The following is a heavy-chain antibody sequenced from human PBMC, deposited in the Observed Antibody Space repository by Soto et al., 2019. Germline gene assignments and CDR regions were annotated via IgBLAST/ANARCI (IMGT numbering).Heavy chain of an antibody. Sequence: SVKVSCKASGGTFSSYAISWVRQAPGQGLEWMGGIIPIFGTANYAQKFQGRVTITADESTSTAYMELSSLRSEDTAVYYCASYAGLRLGELSLKGTFDIWGQGTMVTVSS. V-gene: IGHV1-69*13. J-gene: IGHJ3*02. CDR2: IIPIFGTA. CDR3: ASYAGLRLGELSLKGTFDI. D-gene: IGHD3-16*02. CDR1: GGTFSSYA.